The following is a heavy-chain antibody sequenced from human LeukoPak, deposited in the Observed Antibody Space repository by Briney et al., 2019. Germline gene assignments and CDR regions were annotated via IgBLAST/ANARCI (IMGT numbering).Heavy chain of an antibody. J-gene: IGHJ4*02. V-gene: IGHV4-59*01. Sequence: PSETLSLTCTVSGDSISSYYWSWIRQPAGKGLEWIGYIYYSGNTNYNPSLKSRVTISVDTSKNQFYLNLTSVTAADTAVYYCARGASGYSHGWGQGTLVTVSS. D-gene: IGHD5-18*01. CDR3: ARGASGYSHG. CDR2: IYYSGNT. CDR1: GDSISSYY.